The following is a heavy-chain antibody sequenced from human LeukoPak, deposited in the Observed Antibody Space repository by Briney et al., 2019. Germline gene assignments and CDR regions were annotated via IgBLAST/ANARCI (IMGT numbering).Heavy chain of an antibody. D-gene: IGHD3-22*01. CDR2: IYTTGGTSGST. CDR3: AWGDSSGYPFDP. J-gene: IGHJ5*02. V-gene: IGHV4-61*02. Sequence: SETLSLTCTVSGGSISSGNDYWSWIRQPAGKGLEYIGRIYTTGGTSGSTYYNPSLKSRVTISVDTSKNQFSLKLSSVTAADTAVYYCAWGDSSGYPFDPWGQGTLVTVSS. CDR1: GGSISSGNDY.